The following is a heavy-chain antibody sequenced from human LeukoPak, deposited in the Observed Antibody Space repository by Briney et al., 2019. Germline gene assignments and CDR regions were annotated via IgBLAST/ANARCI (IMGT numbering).Heavy chain of an antibody. D-gene: IGHD2-15*01. J-gene: IGHJ4*01. V-gene: IGHV4-59*08. Sequence: GSTSYNPSLKSRVTISVDTSKNQFSLKLNSVTAADTAVYYCARHCSGGSCYSVFDYWGHGTLVTVSS. CDR2: GST. CDR3: ARHCSGGSCYSVFDY.